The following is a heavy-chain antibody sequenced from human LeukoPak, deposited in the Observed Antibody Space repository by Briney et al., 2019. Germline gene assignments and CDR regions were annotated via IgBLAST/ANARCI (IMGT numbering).Heavy chain of an antibody. Sequence: HAGGSLRLSCAASGFTFSSYWMHWVRHAPGKGLVWVSRINSAGSSTSYADSVKGRFTISRDNAKNTLYLQMNSLRAEDTAVYYCARMPYYGDYTSLDYWGQGTLVTVSS. CDR1: GFTFSSYW. V-gene: IGHV3-74*01. CDR3: ARMPYYGDYTSLDY. J-gene: IGHJ4*02. CDR2: INSAGSST. D-gene: IGHD4-17*01.